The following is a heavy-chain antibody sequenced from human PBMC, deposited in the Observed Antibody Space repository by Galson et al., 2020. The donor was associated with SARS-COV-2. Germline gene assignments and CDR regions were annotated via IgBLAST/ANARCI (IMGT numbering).Heavy chain of an antibody. V-gene: IGHV3-23*01. CDR1: GFTFRSHA. Sequence: GESLKISCAASGFTFRSHAMNWVRQAPGRGLEWVSVISDSGGATNSADSVKGRFTISRDNSISTLYLQMNSLRVDDTAIYYCVRDNDSSGYYTWFDYWGQGTLVTVSP. CDR3: VRDNDSSGYYTWFDY. CDR2: ISDSGGAT. D-gene: IGHD3-22*01. J-gene: IGHJ5*01.